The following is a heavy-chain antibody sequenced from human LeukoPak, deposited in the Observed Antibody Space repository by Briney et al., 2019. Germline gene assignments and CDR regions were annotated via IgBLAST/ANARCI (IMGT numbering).Heavy chain of an antibody. Sequence: ASVKVSCKASGYTFTSYGISWVRQAPGQGLEWMGWISAYNGYTNYAQKVQCRVTMTTDTSTSTAYMELRSLRSDDTALYYCARDTGYGSSWCFDYWGQGTLVTVSS. D-gene: IGHD6-13*01. CDR2: ISAYNGYT. CDR3: ARDTGYGSSWCFDY. CDR1: GYTFTSYG. J-gene: IGHJ4*02. V-gene: IGHV1-18*01.